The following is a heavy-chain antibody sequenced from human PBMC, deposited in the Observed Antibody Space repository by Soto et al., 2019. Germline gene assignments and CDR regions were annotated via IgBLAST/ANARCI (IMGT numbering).Heavy chain of an antibody. Sequence: CVIKATGKGLEWVANVKQDGSEKYSVDSVKGRFTISRDNAKNSLYLQMNSLRAEDTAVYYCARRVQLLGPHYYLGYCGQAPLVTGSS. CDR2: VKQDGSEK. V-gene: IGHV3-7*01. D-gene: IGHD5-18*01. J-gene: IGHJ4*02. CDR3: ARRVQLLGPHYYLGY.